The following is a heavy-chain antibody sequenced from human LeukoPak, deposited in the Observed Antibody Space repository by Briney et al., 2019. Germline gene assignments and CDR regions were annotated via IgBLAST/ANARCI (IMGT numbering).Heavy chain of an antibody. CDR3: AKRFRSSTVTTFYFDY. J-gene: IGHJ4*02. D-gene: IGHD4-17*01. V-gene: IGHV3-23*01. Sequence: PGGSLRLSCAASGFTFSSYAMSWVRQAPGKGLEWVSTLIGSGGSTFYADSVKGRFTNSRDNSKNTLYLQMNSLRAEDTAVYYCAKRFRSSTVTTFYFDYWGQGTLVTVSS. CDR1: GFTFSSYA. CDR2: LIGSGGST.